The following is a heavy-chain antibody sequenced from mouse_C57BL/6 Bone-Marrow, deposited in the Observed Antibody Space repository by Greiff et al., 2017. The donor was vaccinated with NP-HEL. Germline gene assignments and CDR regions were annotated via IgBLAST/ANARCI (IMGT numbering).Heavy chain of an antibody. J-gene: IGHJ3*01. CDR3: ARHRIYYGNYWFAY. D-gene: IGHD2-1*01. V-gene: IGHV5-6*01. Sequence: EVHLVESGGDLVKPGGSLKLSCAASGFTFSSYGMSWVRQTPDKRLEWVATISSGGSYTYYPDSVKGRFTISRDNAKNTLYLQMSSLKSEDTAMYYCARHRIYYGNYWFAYWGQGTLVTVSA. CDR2: ISSGGSYT. CDR1: GFTFSSYG.